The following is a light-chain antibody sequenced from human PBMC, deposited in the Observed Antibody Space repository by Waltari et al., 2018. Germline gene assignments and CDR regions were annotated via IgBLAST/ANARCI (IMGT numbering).Light chain of an antibody. CDR2: DVS. CDR1: SRDVVASNY. Sequence: QSALTQPASVSGSPGPSITISCTGTSRDVVASNYFSWYKQPPGKAPKLMIYDVSRRPSGVSNRFSGSKSGNTASLTISGLQAEDEADYYCSSYTTSSTSVFGTGTKVTVL. CDR3: SSYTTSSTSV. V-gene: IGLV2-14*03. J-gene: IGLJ1*01.